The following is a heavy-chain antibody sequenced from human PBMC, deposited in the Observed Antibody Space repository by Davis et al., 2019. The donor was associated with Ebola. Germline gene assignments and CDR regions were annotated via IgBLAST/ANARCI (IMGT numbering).Heavy chain of an antibody. V-gene: IGHV4-34*01. CDR2: INHTGNT. CDR3: ASGGGWLPDN. CDR1: GGSFSDYY. J-gene: IGHJ4*02. Sequence: PGGSLRLSCAVYGGSFSDYYWSWIRQSPGRGLDWIGEINHTGNTNYNPSLKSRVTISVDTSKNQFSLRLNSVTAADTAVYYCASGGGWLPDNWGQGTLVTVSS. D-gene: IGHD5-12*01.